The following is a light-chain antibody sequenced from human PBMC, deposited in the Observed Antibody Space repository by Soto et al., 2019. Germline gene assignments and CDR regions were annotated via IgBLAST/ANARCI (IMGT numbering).Light chain of an antibody. CDR1: NSNIGADYA. CDR3: QSLDSSLISLI. V-gene: IGLV1-40*01. CDR2: VNT. Sequence: QSVLTQPPSVSGAPGQRGTISCTGSNSNIGADYAISWYLQFPGTAPKLLIYVNTNRPSGFPDRFSGSKSSSSASLAITGLQVEDEADYYCQSLDSSLISLILGTGTKLTAL. J-gene: IGLJ1*01.